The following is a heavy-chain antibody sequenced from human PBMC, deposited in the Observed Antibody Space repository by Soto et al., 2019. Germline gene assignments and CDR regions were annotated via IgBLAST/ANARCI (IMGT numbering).Heavy chain of an antibody. CDR3: TTMTLVVVAAPT. D-gene: IGHD2-15*01. CDR1: GFTFSNAW. J-gene: IGHJ5*02. V-gene: IGHV3-15*07. Sequence: EVQLVESGGGLVKPVGSLRLSCAASGFTFSNAWMNWVRQAPGKGLEWVGRIKSKTDGGTTDYAAPVKGRFTISRDDSKNTLYLQMNSLKTEDTAVYDCTTMTLVVVAAPTWGQGTLVTVSS. CDR2: IKSKTDGGTT.